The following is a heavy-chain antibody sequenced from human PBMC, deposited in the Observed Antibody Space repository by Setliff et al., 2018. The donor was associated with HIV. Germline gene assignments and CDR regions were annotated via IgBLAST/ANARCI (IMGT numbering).Heavy chain of an antibody. Sequence: SETLSLTCTVSGGSISSSGPGYYWGWVRQPPGGGLEWIGSVYYSGRTYYNPSLKSRVTISVDTSKNQFSLKLNSVTAADTAVYYCEAATVGETGYYGIDVWGPGTTVTVSS. J-gene: IGHJ6*02. CDR3: EAATVGETGYYGIDV. CDR1: GGSISSSGPGYY. D-gene: IGHD1-26*01. V-gene: IGHV4-39*07. CDR2: VYYSGRT.